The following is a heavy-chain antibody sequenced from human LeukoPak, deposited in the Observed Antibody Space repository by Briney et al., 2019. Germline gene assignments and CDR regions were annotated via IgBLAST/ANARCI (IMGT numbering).Heavy chain of an antibody. CDR3: ARGAYSSSWYWFDP. CDR1: GGTFSSYA. J-gene: IGHJ5*02. Sequence: ASVKVSRKASGGTFSSYAISWVRQAPGQGLEWMGGIIPIFGTANYAQKFQGRVTITADESTSTAYMELSSLRSEDTAVYYCARGAYSSSWYWFDPWGQGTLVTVSS. V-gene: IGHV1-69*13. CDR2: IIPIFGTA. D-gene: IGHD6-13*01.